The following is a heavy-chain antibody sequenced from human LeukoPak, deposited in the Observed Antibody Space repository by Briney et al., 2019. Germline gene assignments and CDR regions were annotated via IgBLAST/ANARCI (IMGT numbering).Heavy chain of an antibody. CDR2: INHSGST. Sequence: SETLSLTCAVYGGSFSGYYWSWIRQPPGKGLEWIGEINHSGSTNYNPSRKSRVTISVDRSKKQFSLKLSSVTAADTAVYYCARTYYGSGSLYYYYYYMDVWGKGTTATVSS. CDR1: GGSFSGYY. CDR3: ARTYYGSGSLYYYYYYMDV. J-gene: IGHJ6*03. V-gene: IGHV4-34*01. D-gene: IGHD3-10*01.